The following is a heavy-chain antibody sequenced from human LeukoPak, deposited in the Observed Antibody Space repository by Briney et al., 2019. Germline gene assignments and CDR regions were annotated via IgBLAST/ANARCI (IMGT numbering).Heavy chain of an antibody. V-gene: IGHV1-69*04. CDR2: ITPILDFT. CDR1: GDTFSTYT. J-gene: IGHJ4*02. Sequence: SVKVSCKASGDTFSTYTINWVRQAPGQGLEWMGRITPILDFTKYAQKFQGRVSITADKSSTTVYMELSSLRSEDTAVYYCARERWLQPPLLYYFDYWGQGTLVTVSS. D-gene: IGHD5-24*01. CDR3: ARERWLQPPLLYYFDY.